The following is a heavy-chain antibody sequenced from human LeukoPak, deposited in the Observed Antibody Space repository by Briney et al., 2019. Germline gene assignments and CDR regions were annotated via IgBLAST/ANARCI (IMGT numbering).Heavy chain of an antibody. CDR1: GVSISSYY. Sequence: SETLSLTCTVSGVSISSYYWSWIRQPAGKGLEWIGRIHTSGSTYYNPSLKSRVTISVDTSNNQFSLKLSSVTAADTAVYYCARQSGHASADTRWFDPWGQGTLVTVSS. D-gene: IGHD6-13*01. J-gene: IGHJ5*02. CDR2: IHTSGST. V-gene: IGHV4-4*07. CDR3: ARQSGHASADTRWFDP.